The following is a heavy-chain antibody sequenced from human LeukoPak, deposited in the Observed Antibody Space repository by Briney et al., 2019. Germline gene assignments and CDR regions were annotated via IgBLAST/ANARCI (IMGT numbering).Heavy chain of an antibody. J-gene: IGHJ4*02. Sequence: GESLKISYKGSGYSFTSYWIGWVRQMPGKGLEWMGIIYPGDSDTRYSPSFQGQVTISADKSISTAYLQWSSLKASDTAMYYCASGYCTDGVCYGAVDYWGQGTLVTVSS. V-gene: IGHV5-51*01. CDR3: ASGYCTDGVCYGAVDY. CDR1: GYSFTSYW. CDR2: IYPGDSDT. D-gene: IGHD2-8*01.